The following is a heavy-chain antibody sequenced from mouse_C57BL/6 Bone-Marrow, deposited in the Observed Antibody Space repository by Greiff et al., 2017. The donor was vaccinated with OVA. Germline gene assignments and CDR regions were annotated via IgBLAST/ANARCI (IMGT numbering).Heavy chain of an antibody. CDR3: AKLSATHYYATDY. D-gene: IGHD6-1*01. CDR2: ISNGGGST. V-gene: IGHV5-12*01. CDR1: GFTFSDYY. J-gene: IGHJ4*01. Sequence: EVKLVESGGGLVQPGGSLKLSCAASGFTFSDYYMYWVRQTPEKRLEWVADISNGGGSTYYPDTVKGRFTMSREHAKNTLYLQMSRQKYEDTAMYYCAKLSATHYYATDYWGQGTPVTVSS.